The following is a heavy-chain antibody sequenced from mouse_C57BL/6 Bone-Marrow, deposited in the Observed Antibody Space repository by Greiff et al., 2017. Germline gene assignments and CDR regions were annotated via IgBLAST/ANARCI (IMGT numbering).Heavy chain of an antibody. CDR3: ARLYPSYAMDY. CDR1: GYTFTSYW. D-gene: IGHD1-1*01. J-gene: IGHJ4*01. CDR2: IDPSDSYT. Sequence: QVQLQQPGAELVRPGTSVKLSCKASGYTFTSYWMHWVKQRPGQGLEWIGVIDPSDSYTNYNQKFKGKATLTVDTSSSTAYMQLSSLTSEDSAVYYCARLYPSYAMDYWGQGTSVTVSS. V-gene: IGHV1-59*01.